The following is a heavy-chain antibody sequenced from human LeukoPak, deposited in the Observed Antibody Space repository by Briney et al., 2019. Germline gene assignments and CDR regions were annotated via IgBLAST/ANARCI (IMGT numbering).Heavy chain of an antibody. Sequence: SVKVSCKASGGTFGSYAIGWVRQAHGQGLEWMGGIIPIFGTANYAQKFQGRVTITADESTSTAYMELSSLRSEDMAVYYCATMTTVAGKIQIAFDYWGQGTLVTVSS. CDR3: ATMTTVAGKIQIAFDY. D-gene: IGHD4-23*01. CDR1: GGTFGSYA. V-gene: IGHV1-69*13. CDR2: IIPIFGTA. J-gene: IGHJ4*02.